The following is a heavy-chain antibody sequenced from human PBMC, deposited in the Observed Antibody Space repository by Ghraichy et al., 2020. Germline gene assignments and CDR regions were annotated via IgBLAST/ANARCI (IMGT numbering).Heavy chain of an antibody. J-gene: IGHJ4*02. CDR1: GFSLSTSGVG. CDR2: IYWNDDK. Sequence: SGPTLVKPTQTLTLTCTFSGFSLSTSGVGVGWIRQPPGKALEWLALIYWNDDKRYSPSLKSRLTITKDTSKNQVVLTMTNMDPVDTATYYCAHRHGMGVGATYFDYWGQGTLVTVSS. V-gene: IGHV2-5*01. CDR3: AHRHGMGVGATYFDY. D-gene: IGHD1-26*01.